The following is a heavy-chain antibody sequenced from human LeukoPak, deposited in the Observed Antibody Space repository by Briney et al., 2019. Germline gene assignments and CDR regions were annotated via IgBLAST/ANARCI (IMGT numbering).Heavy chain of an antibody. Sequence: GESLKISCKGSGYTFTNYWIAWVRQMPGKGLEWMGLIYLGDSHTRYDPSFQGQVTISADKSINTAYLHWSSLKASDTAMYYCATSTREYTYGFDYWGQGSLVTVSS. D-gene: IGHD5-18*01. CDR2: IYLGDSHT. J-gene: IGHJ4*02. V-gene: IGHV5-51*01. CDR1: GYTFTNYW. CDR3: ATSTREYTYGFDY.